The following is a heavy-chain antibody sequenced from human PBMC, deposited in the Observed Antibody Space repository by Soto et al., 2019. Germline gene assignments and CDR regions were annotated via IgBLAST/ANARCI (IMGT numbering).Heavy chain of an antibody. Sequence: PGGSLRLSCAASGFTFSNAWMSWVRQAPGKGLEWVGRIKSKTDGGTTDYAAPVKGRFTISRDDSKNTLYLQMNSLKTEDTAVYYCTTDPIIPLDYYYYGMDVWGQGTTVTVSS. CDR2: IKSKTDGGTT. CDR3: TTDPIIPLDYYYYGMDV. D-gene: IGHD2-21*01. J-gene: IGHJ6*02. CDR1: GFTFSNAW. V-gene: IGHV3-15*01.